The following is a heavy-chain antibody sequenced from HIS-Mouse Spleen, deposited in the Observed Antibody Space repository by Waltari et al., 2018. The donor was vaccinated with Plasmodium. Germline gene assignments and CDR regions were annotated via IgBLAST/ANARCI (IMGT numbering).Heavy chain of an antibody. V-gene: IGHV3-33*06. CDR1: GFTFSSYG. CDR3: AKVAQGTRDAFDI. CDR2: IWYDGSNK. D-gene: IGHD2-8*01. J-gene: IGHJ3*02. Sequence: QVQLVESGGGVVQPGRSLRLSCAASGFTFSSYGWNWVRQAPGKGVGGVAVIWYDGSNKYYADSVKGRFTISRENSKNTLYLQMNSLRAEDTAVYYCAKVAQGTRDAFDIWGQGTMVTVSS.